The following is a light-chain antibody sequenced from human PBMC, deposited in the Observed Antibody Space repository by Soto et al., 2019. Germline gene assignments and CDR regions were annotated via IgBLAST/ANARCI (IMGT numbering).Light chain of an antibody. CDR1: SRDVGSYNR. CDR3: NAYTGSSTYF. Sequence: QSALTQPPSVSGSPGQSVAISCTGTSRDVGSYNRVSWDQQPPGSAPKLMIYEVSNRPSGVPDRFSGSKSGNTASLTISGLPAEDWDEYYCNAYTGSSTYFFGTGTKVTVL. J-gene: IGLJ1*01. V-gene: IGLV2-18*02. CDR2: EVS.